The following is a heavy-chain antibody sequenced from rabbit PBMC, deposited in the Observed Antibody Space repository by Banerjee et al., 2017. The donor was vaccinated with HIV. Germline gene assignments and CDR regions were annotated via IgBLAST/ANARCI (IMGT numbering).Heavy chain of an antibody. Sequence: QEQLEESGGDLVKPGRSLTLTCTASGFSFSDKYVMSWVRQAPGKGLEWIACINTNSGNAVYASWAKGRFTISKTSSTTVTLQMTSLTAADTATYFCARRNSDGRDYGTLHLWGPGTLVTVS. CDR1: GFSFSDKYV. D-gene: IGHD2-1*01. CDR2: INTNSGNA. CDR3: ARRNSDGRDYGTLHL. J-gene: IGHJ6*01. V-gene: IGHV1S45*01.